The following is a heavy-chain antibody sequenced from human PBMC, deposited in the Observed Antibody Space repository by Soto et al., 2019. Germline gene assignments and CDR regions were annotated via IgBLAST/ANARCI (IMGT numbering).Heavy chain of an antibody. V-gene: IGHV5-10-1*01. J-gene: IGHJ5*02. CDR3: ARLSHVDTAMVTHNWFDP. CDR1: GSSFTSYW. CDR2: IDPSDSYT. Sequence: PGESLKISCKGFGSSFTSYWISWVRQMPGKGLEWMGRIDPSDSYTNYSPSFQGHVTISADKSISTAYLQWSSLKASDTAMYYCARLSHVDTAMVTHNWFDPRGQGTLVTVSS. D-gene: IGHD5-18*01.